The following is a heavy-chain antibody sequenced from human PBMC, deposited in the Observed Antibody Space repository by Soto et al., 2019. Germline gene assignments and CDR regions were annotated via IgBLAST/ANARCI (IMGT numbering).Heavy chain of an antibody. CDR3: AEDRGYSYGYFDY. CDR1: GGSISSGGYY. D-gene: IGHD5-18*01. V-gene: IGHV4-31*03. J-gene: IGHJ4*02. CDR2: IYYSGST. Sequence: LSLTCTVSGGSISSGGYYWTWIRQHPGKGLEWIGYIYYSGSTYYNPSLKSRVTISVDTSKNQFSLKLSYVTAADTGIYYCAEDRGYSYGYFDYWGQGTLVTVSS.